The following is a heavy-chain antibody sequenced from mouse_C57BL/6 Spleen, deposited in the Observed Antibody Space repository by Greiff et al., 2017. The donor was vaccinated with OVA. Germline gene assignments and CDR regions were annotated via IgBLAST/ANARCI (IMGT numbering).Heavy chain of an antibody. V-gene: IGHV1-72*01. CDR1: GYTFTSYW. Sequence: QVQLQQSGAELVKPGASVTLSCKASGYTFTSYWMHWVKQRPGRGLEWLGRIDPTSGGTKYNEKFKSTATLTVDKPSSTAYMQLSILTSEDSAVYYCARYGNYVGYAMDDWGQGTSVTVSS. CDR2: IDPTSGGT. J-gene: IGHJ4*01. CDR3: ARYGNYVGYAMDD. D-gene: IGHD2-1*01.